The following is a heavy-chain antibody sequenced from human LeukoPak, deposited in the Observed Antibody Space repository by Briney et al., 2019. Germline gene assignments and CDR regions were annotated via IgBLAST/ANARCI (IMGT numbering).Heavy chain of an antibody. CDR2: ISSSSSYI. CDR3: ARASSSVGWFDP. J-gene: IGHJ5*02. V-gene: IGHV3-21*01. Sequence: GGSLRLSCAASGFTFSSYSMSWVRQAPGKGLEWVSSISSSSSYIYYADSVKGRFTISRDNAKNSLYLQMNSLRAEDTAVYYCARASSSVGWFDPWGQGTLVTVSS. CDR1: GFTFSSYS. D-gene: IGHD6-6*01.